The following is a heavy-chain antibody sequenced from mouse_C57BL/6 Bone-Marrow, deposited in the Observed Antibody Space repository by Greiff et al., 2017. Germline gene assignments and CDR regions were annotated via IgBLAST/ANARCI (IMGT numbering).Heavy chain of an antibody. CDR2: ISSGSSTI. CDR3: ARGDYYGSSYYYYAMDD. J-gene: IGHJ4*01. Sequence: EVHLVESGGGLVKPGGSLKLSCAASGFTFSDYGMHWVRQAPEKGLEWVAYISSGSSTIYYADTVKGRFTISRDNAKNTLFLQMTSLRSEDTAMYYCARGDYYGSSYYYYAMDDWGQGTSVTVAS. V-gene: IGHV5-17*01. CDR1: GFTFSDYG. D-gene: IGHD1-1*01.